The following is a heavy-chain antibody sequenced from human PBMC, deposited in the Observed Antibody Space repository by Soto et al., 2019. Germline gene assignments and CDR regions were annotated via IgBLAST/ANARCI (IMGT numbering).Heavy chain of an antibody. CDR2: IHYSGSI. J-gene: IGHJ6*02. CDR3: AREDDGGDRDYYGLDV. CDR1: GGSISSSSYH. Sequence: PSETLPLTCTVTGGSISSSSYHWTWIRQSPGKGLEWIGYIHYSGSIIYNPSFKSRVTISVDTSKNQFSLQLSSVTAADTAVYFSAREDDGGDRDYYGLDVWGQGTTVTVSS. V-gene: IGHV4-30-4*08. D-gene: IGHD2-21*02.